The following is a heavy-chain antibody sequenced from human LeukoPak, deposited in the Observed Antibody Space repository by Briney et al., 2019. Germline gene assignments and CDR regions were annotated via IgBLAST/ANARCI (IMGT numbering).Heavy chain of an antibody. V-gene: IGHV4-39*07. CDR1: GGSISSSSYY. CDR3: ARRSSTLPINY. Sequence: SETLSLTCTVSGGSISSSSYYWGWIRQPPGKGLEWIGSIYYSGSTYYNPSLKSRVTISVDTSKNQFSLKLSSVTAADTAVYYCARRSSTLPINYWGQGTLVTVSS. D-gene: IGHD2-2*01. CDR2: IYYSGST. J-gene: IGHJ4*02.